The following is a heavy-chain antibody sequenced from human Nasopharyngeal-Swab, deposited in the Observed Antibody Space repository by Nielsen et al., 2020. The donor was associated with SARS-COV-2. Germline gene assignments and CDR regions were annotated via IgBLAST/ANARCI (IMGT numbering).Heavy chain of an antibody. CDR2: IYPGDSDT. CDR3: ARATIAAAGSYYYYGMDV. J-gene: IGHJ6*02. Sequence: VRQMPGKGLEWMGIIYPGDSDTRYSPSFQGQVTISADKSISTAYLQWSSLKASDTAMYYCARATIAAAGSYYYYGMDVWGQGTTVTVSS. V-gene: IGHV5-51*01. D-gene: IGHD6-13*01.